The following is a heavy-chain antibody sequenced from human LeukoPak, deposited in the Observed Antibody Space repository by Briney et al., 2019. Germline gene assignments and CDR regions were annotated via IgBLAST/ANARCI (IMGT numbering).Heavy chain of an antibody. CDR1: GYTLTELS. D-gene: IGHD3-3*01. J-gene: IGHJ4*02. CDR2: FDPEDGET. Sequence: ASVKVSCEVSGYTLTELSMHWVRQAPGKGLEWMGGFDPEDGETIYAQKFQGRVTMTEDTSTDTAYMELSSLRSEDTAVYYCATGREGYDFWSGYYTGLPHYWGQGTLVTVSS. V-gene: IGHV1-24*01. CDR3: ATGREGYDFWSGYYTGLPHY.